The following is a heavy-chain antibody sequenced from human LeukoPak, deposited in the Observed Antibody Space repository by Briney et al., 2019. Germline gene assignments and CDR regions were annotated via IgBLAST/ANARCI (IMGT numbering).Heavy chain of an antibody. CDR2: VSGSGGST. J-gene: IGHJ4*02. CDR3: AKGAASRGYTYVTN. D-gene: IGHD5-18*01. Sequence: GGSLRLSCAASAFTFRPYAMIWVRQAPGKGLEWVSSVSGSGGSTYYADSVKGRFTISRDNSNNTLYLQMNSLRAEDTAVYYCAKGAASRGYTYVTNWGQGTLVTVSS. CDR1: AFTFRPYA. V-gene: IGHV3-23*01.